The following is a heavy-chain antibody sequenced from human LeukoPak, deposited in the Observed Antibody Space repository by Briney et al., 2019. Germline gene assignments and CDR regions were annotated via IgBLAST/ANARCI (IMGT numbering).Heavy chain of an antibody. D-gene: IGHD1-26*01. CDR2: INPNSGGT. CDR1: GYTFTGYY. V-gene: IGHV1-2*06. Sequence: ASVKVSCKASGYTFTGYYMHWVRQAPRQRLEWMGRINPNSGGTNSAQKFQGRVTMTRDTSISTAYMEPSRLRSDDTAVYYCARALVLGGKYYMDVWGKGTTVTVSS. J-gene: IGHJ6*03. CDR3: ARALVLGGKYYMDV.